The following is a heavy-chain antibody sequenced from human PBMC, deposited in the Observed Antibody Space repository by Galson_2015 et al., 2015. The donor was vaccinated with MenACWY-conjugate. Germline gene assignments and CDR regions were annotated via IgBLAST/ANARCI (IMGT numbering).Heavy chain of an antibody. Sequence: SLRLSCAASGFTFRSCAMSWVRQAPGKGLEWVSAISGSGGGTYYADSVKGRFTISRDNYKNTLYLQMNSLRAEDTAVYYCEKDIPRKITVAAPIDYWGQGTLVTVSS. CDR3: EKDIPRKITVAAPIDY. D-gene: IGHD6-19*01. V-gene: IGHV3-23*01. J-gene: IGHJ4*02. CDR1: GFTFRSCA. CDR2: ISGSGGGT.